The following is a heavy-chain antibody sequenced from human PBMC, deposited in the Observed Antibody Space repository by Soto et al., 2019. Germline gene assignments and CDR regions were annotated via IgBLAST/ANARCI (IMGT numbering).Heavy chain of an antibody. CDR3: ARVFTVTTGDYYYDYMYV. Sequence: SETLSLTCTVSGGSISSGGYYWSWIRQHPGKGLEWIGYIYYSGSTYYNPSLKSRVTISVDTSKNQFSLKLSSVTAADTAVYYCARVFTVTTGDYYYDYMYVWSKGTTVTVSS. J-gene: IGHJ6*03. CDR2: IYYSGST. CDR1: GGSISSGGYY. D-gene: IGHD4-17*01. V-gene: IGHV4-31*03.